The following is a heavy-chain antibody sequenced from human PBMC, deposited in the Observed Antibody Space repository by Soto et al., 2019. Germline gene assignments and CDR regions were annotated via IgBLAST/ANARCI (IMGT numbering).Heavy chain of an antibody. V-gene: IGHV4-59*01. CDR2: IYYSGST. D-gene: IGHD3-3*01. J-gene: IGHJ5*02. Sequence: LSLTCTVSGGSISSYYWSWIRQPPGKGLEWIGYIYYSGSTNYNPSLKSRVTISVDTSKNQFSLKLSSVTAADTAVYYCARLGGYYQALSAWGQGILVTVSS. CDR1: GGSISSYY. CDR3: ARLGGYYQALSA.